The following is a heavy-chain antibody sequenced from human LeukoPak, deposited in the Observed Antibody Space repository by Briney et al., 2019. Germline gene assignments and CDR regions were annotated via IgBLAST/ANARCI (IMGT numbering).Heavy chain of an antibody. CDR2: IYPGDSDT. CDR1: GYSFTSYW. J-gene: IGHJ3*02. Sequence: GESLKISCKGSGYSFTSYWIGWVRQMPWKGLEWIGIIYPGDSDTRYSPSFQGQVTISADKSISTAYLQWSSLKASDNAMYYCASGKPNCDILPGAFDIWGQGTMVTVSS. D-gene: IGHD3-9*01. V-gene: IGHV5-51*01. CDR3: ASGKPNCDILPGAFDI.